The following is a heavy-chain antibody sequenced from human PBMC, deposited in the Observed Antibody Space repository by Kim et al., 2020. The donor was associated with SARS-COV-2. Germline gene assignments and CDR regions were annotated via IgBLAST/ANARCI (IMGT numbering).Heavy chain of an antibody. J-gene: IGHJ5*02. V-gene: IGHV4-59*13. CDR2: IYYSGST. D-gene: IGHD3-22*01. CDR1: GGTISSYY. CDR3: ARGGVDSSGYYFWFDP. Sequence: SETLSLTCTVSGGTISSYYWSWIRQPPGKGLEWIGYIYYSGSTNYNPSLKSRVTISVDTSKNQFSLKLSSVTAADTAVYYCARGGVDSSGYYFWFDPWGQGTLVTVSS.